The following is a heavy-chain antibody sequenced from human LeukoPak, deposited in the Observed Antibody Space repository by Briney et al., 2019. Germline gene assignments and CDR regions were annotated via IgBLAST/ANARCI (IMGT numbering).Heavy chain of an antibody. D-gene: IGHD6-19*01. CDR1: GYDFTSVG. V-gene: IGHV1-18*01. J-gene: IGHJ4*02. CDR2: ISPYNGNT. CDR3: ARAGPGSGWYFDY. Sequence: ASVKVSCKASGYDFTSVGITWVRRAPGQGLEWMGWISPYNGNTRYAQKFQGRVAMTTDTSTTTAYMELKGLRFNDTAVYYCARAGPGSGWYFDYWGQGTLVAVSS.